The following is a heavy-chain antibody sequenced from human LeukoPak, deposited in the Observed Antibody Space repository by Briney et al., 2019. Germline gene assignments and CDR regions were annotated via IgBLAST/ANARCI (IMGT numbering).Heavy chain of an antibody. J-gene: IGHJ5*01. CDR3: SKSIRWEPPGWFDP. CDR1: GFTFDDYA. V-gene: IGHV3-9*01. Sequence: SGGSLRLSCAASGFTFDDYAMHWVRQAPGKGLEWVSGISWNSGSIGYADSVKGRFTISRDNAENSLELQMNRLRAEDTALYYRSKSIRWEPPGWFDPWGQGTLVTGSS. CDR2: ISWNSGSI. D-gene: IGHD1-14*01.